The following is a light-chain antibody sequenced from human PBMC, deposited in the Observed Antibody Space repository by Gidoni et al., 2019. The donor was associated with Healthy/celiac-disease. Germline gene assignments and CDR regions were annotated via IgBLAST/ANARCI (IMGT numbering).Light chain of an antibody. CDR1: QGISSY. CDR2: AAT. Sequence: VIWTTQSPSLLSASTGDRVTISCRISQGISSYLAWYQQKPGKAPELLIYAATTLQSGVPSRFSGSGSGTDFTLTISCLQSEDFATYYCQQYYSFPITFGQGTRLEIK. CDR3: QQYYSFPIT. V-gene: IGKV1D-8*01. J-gene: IGKJ5*01.